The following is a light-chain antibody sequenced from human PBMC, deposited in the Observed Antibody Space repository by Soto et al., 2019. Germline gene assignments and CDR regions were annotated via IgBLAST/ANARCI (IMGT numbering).Light chain of an antibody. V-gene: IGKV1-9*01. CDR3: QQFLIYPFT. CDR1: QGISSS. CDR2: AAS. J-gene: IGKJ3*01. Sequence: DILLTQSPSFLSASVGDRVTITCRASQGISSSLAWYQQKPGKAPKLLIYAASTLQSGVASRFSGSGSGTEFTLTISSLQPEDFATFYRQQFLIYPFTFGPGTKVDIK.